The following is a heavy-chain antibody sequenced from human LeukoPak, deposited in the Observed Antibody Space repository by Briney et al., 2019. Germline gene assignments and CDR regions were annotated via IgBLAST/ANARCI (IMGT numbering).Heavy chain of an antibody. J-gene: IGHJ4*02. V-gene: IGHV1-18*01. CDR2: ISAYNGNT. CDR1: GGTFSSYA. D-gene: IGHD2-2*01. CDR3: ASGGSTPWYFDY. Sequence: ASVKVSCKASGGTFSSYAISWVRQAPGQGLEWMGWISAYNGNTNYAQKLQGRVTMTTDTSTSTAYMELRSLRSDDTAVYYCASGGSTPWYFDYWGQGTLVTVSS.